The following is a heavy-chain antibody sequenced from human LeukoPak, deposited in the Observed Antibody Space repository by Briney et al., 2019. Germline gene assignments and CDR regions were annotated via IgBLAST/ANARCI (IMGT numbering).Heavy chain of an antibody. Sequence: PSETLSLTCTVSGGSISSYYWSWIRQSPGKGLEWMAYIYYSGSTNYNPPLKSRVTMSVDTSKNQFSLKLSSVTAADTAVYYCARDRYYDSSGYYFLDYWGQGTLVTVSS. D-gene: IGHD3-22*01. CDR3: ARDRYYDSSGYYFLDY. CDR1: GGSISSYY. CDR2: IYYSGST. J-gene: IGHJ4*02. V-gene: IGHV4-59*01.